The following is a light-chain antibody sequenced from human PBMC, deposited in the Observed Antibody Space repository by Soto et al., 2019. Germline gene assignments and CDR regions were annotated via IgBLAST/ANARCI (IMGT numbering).Light chain of an antibody. V-gene: IGKV3-11*01. CDR1: QSVGSH. Sequence: EIVLTQSPATLSLSPGERGALSCRASQSVGSHLAWYQQKPGQAPRLLIYDTSNRATGIPVRFSGSGSETDFTLTISSLEPEDVAVYYCQQRSNRPETFGQGTKLEIK. CDR3: QQRSNRPET. CDR2: DTS. J-gene: IGKJ2*01.